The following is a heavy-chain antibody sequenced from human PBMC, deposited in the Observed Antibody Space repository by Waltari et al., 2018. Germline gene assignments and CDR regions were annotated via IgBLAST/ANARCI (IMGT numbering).Heavy chain of an antibody. CDR3: ATYIGASVGTAAFDV. D-gene: IGHD1-1*01. Sequence: QLQLQESGPGLVKPSEPLSLTCSVSGFAIPSNRHHWGWIRKPPGQGLEWIGTMSYSGATYSSPSLKGRVTISRDTSKNQLSLKLGSVTAADTAIYYCATYIGASVGTAAFDVWGQGTMVSVSS. CDR1: GFAIPSNRHH. V-gene: IGHV4-39*01. CDR2: MSYSGAT. J-gene: IGHJ3*01.